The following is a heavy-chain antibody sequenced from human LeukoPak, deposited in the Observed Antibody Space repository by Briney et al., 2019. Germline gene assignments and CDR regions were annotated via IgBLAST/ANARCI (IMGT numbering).Heavy chain of an antibody. D-gene: IGHD3-16*01. J-gene: IGHJ2*01. CDR1: GYTFTNNA. Sequence: ASVKVSCKASGYTFTNNAIHWVRQAPGQSLEWMGWINAESHKTKPAQKFQTRLSITTDTSASTVYMELSSLTSEDMAVYYCARGAAGSHYWFFDLWGRGTLLTVSS. V-gene: IGHV1-3*01. CDR3: ARGAAGSHYWFFDL. CDR2: INAESHKT.